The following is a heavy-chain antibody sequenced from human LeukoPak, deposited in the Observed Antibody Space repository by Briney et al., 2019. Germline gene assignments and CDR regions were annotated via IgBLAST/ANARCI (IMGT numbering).Heavy chain of an antibody. D-gene: IGHD6-19*01. CDR2: INPNSGGT. Sequence: ASVKVSCKASGYTFTGYYMHWVRQAPGQGLEWMGWINPNSGGTNYAQKFQGRVTMTRDTSISTAYMELSRLRSDDTAVYYCARDLYSSGWLNWFDPWGQGTLVTVSS. V-gene: IGHV1-2*02. J-gene: IGHJ5*02. CDR3: ARDLYSSGWLNWFDP. CDR1: GYTFTGYY.